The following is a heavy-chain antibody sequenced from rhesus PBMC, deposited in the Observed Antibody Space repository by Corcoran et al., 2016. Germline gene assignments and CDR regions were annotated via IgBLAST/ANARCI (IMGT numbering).Heavy chain of an antibody. Sequence: QVTLKESGPALVKPTQTLTLTCTFSGFSISTSGMGVVWFRQPPGKALEWLALIYWDDDKYYSTSLKSRLTISKDTSKNQVVLKMTNMDPVDTATYYCARRRGWSDYSYFDYWGQGVLVTVSS. V-gene: IGHV2-174*01. CDR1: GFSISTSGMG. CDR2: IYWDDDK. CDR3: ARRRGWSDYSYFDY. J-gene: IGHJ4*01. D-gene: IGHD3-22*01.